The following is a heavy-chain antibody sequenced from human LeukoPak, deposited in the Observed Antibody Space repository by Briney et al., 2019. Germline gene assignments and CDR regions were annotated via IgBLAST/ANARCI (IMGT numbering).Heavy chain of an antibody. CDR1: GFTFSSYS. CDR2: ISSSSSYI. J-gene: IGHJ6*03. CDR3: ARDAIKLSITIFWIPGYMDV. D-gene: IGHD3-9*01. Sequence: GGSLRLSCAASGFTFSSYSMNWVRQAPGKGLEWVSSISSSSSYIYYADSVKGRFTISRDNAKNSLYLQMNSLRAEDTAVYCCARDAIKLSITIFWIPGYMDVWGKGTTVTVSS. V-gene: IGHV3-21*01.